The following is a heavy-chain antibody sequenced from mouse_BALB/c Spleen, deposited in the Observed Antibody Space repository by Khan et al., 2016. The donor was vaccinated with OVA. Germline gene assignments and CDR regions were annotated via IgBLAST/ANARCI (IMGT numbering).Heavy chain of an antibody. CDR1: GYIFTNYI. D-gene: IGHD6-1*01. V-gene: IGHV1S136*01. CDR3: ARGSWQSDYFDY. Sequence: VQLKESGPELVKPGTSVKMSCKASGYIFTNYIIHWVKQKPGQGLEWIGYINPYNGASKYNEKFKGKATLTSDKSSATASMELSSLTSEDSAVYSCARGSWQSDYFDYWGQGATLTVSS. J-gene: IGHJ2*01. CDR2: INPYNGAS.